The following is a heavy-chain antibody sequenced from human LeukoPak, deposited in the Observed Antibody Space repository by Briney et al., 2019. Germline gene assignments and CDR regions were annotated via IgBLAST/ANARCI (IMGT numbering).Heavy chain of an antibody. CDR2: ISWNSGSI. CDR3: AKDILDTREVDYYYYGMDV. J-gene: IGHJ6*02. V-gene: IGHV3-9*01. CDR1: GFTFDDYA. D-gene: IGHD5-18*01. Sequence: GGSLRLSCAASGFTFDDYAMHWVRQAPGKGLEWVSGISWNSGSIGYADSVKGRFTISRDNAKNSLYLQMNSLRAEDTALYYCAKDILDTREVDYYYYGMDVWGQGTTVTVSS.